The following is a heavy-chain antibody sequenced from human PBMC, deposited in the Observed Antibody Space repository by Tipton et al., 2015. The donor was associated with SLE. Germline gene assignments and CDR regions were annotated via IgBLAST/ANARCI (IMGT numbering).Heavy chain of an antibody. Sequence: TLSLTCTVSGGSISSYYWSWIRQPPGKGLEWIGCIYYSGSTNYNPSLKSRVTISVDTSKNQFSLKLSSVTAADTAVYYCARADVVLRLAPDHDAFDIWGQGTMVTVSS. CDR1: GGSISSYY. CDR2: IYYSGST. V-gene: IGHV4-59*01. CDR3: ARADVVLRLAPDHDAFDI. D-gene: IGHD2/OR15-2a*01. J-gene: IGHJ3*02.